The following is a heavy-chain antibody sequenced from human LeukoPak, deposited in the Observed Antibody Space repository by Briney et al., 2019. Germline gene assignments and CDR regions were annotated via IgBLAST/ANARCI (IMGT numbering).Heavy chain of an antibody. CDR3: ARDREVLFDS. Sequence: TPSETLSLTCAVYGGSFSRYYWSWIRQPPGKGPEWIGHISHSGNTNYNASLKSRVTMSVDTSKNQFSLKLTSLTAADTAVYWCARDREVLFDSWGQGTLVTVSS. V-gene: IGHV4-59*01. CDR2: ISHSGNT. J-gene: IGHJ4*02. CDR1: GGSFSRYY.